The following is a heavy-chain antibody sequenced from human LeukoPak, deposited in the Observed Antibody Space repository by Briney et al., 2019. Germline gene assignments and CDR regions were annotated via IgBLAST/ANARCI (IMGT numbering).Heavy chain of an antibody. D-gene: IGHD1-26*01. Sequence: PGGSLRLSCAASGFTFSSYWMSWVRQAPGKGLEWVANIKQDGSEKYYVDSVKGRFTISRDNAKSSLYLQMNSLRAEDTAVYYCTRDTDGSLDYWGQGILVTVAS. CDR1: GFTFSSYW. CDR3: TRDTDGSLDY. CDR2: IKQDGSEK. J-gene: IGHJ4*02. V-gene: IGHV3-7*01.